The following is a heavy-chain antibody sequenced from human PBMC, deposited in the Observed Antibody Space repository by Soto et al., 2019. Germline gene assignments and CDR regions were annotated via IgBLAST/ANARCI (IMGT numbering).Heavy chain of an antibody. Sequence: EVQLVESGGGLVQPGRSLRISCAASGFRFDDYTMHWVRQAPGKGLEWVSSLSWNSGNIGYADSVKGRFTISRDNAKNSLYLQMNSLRAEDTALYYCAKDMEASGYPSFHDYGMDVWGQGTTVTVSS. CDR1: GFRFDDYT. J-gene: IGHJ6*02. CDR2: LSWNSGNI. V-gene: IGHV3-9*01. D-gene: IGHD5-12*01. CDR3: AKDMEASGYPSFHDYGMDV.